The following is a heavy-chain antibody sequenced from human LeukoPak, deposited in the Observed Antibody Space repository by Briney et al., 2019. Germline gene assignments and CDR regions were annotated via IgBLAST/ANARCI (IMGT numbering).Heavy chain of an antibody. D-gene: IGHD5-24*01. CDR2: ISWNNGSI. V-gene: IGHV3-9*01. Sequence: PGRSLRLSCAASGFTFDDYAMHWVRQAPGKGLEWVSGISWNNGSIGYANSVKGRFTISRDNAKNSLYLQMNSLRAEDTALYYCAKDITEMAGRGAFDYWGQGALVTVSS. CDR3: AKDITEMAGRGAFDY. CDR1: GFTFDDYA. J-gene: IGHJ4*02.